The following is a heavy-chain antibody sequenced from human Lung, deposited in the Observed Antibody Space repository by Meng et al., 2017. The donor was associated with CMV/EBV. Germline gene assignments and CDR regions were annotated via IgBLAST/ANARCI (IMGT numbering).Heavy chain of an antibody. CDR2: IYHRGST. Sequence: NVWTLVRQVPRKGLEWLGEIYHRGSTNYTPSIRSRVTLSVDKFKNQFSLKLGSVTAADTAVYYCARIERRRILKYCGSDCSTTDYWGQGTLVTVSS. D-gene: IGHD2-21*02. J-gene: IGHJ4*02. CDR1: NV. CDR3: ARIERRRILKYCGSDCSTTDY. V-gene: IGHV4-4*02.